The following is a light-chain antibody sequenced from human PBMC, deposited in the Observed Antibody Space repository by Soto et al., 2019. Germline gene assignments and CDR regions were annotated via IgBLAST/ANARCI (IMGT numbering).Light chain of an antibody. CDR1: SSDVGAYNY. J-gene: IGLJ1*01. V-gene: IGLV2-14*01. CDR3: RSYTSSRTLV. Sequence: QSALTQPASVSGSPGQSITISCTGTSSDVGAYNYVSWYQQHPGKAPKLMIYEVSNRPSGVSHRFSGSKSDNTASLTISGLQTDDEADYYCRSYTSSRTLVFGTGTKV. CDR2: EVS.